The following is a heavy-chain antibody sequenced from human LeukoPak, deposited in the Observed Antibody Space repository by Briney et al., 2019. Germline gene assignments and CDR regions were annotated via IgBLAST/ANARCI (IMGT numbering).Heavy chain of an antibody. V-gene: IGHV4-39*07. Sequence: SETLSLTCTVSGGSISSSSYYWGWLRQPPGEGLEWIGSIYYSGSTYYNPSLKSRVTISVDTSKNQFSLKLSSVTAADTAVYYCARVASMVRFYYYMDVWGKGTTVTISS. CDR1: GGSISSSSYY. D-gene: IGHD3-10*01. CDR3: ARVASMVRFYYYMDV. J-gene: IGHJ6*03. CDR2: IYYSGST.